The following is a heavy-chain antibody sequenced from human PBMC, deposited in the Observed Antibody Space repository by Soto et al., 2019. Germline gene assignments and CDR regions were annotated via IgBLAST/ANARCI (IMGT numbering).Heavy chain of an antibody. J-gene: IGHJ3*01. CDR3: AGENFGVIIHDAFDL. D-gene: IGHD2-8*01. V-gene: IGHV4-31*03. CDR2: IYDSETT. CDR1: GDSVSSGGYY. Sequence: QVQLQESGPGLVMPSQTLSLTCTVSGDSVSSGGYYWNWIRQHPGRGLEWLGYIYDSETTYYNPSLESRLSISVAASTNQFSLKVTSVTPADTAVYYCAGENFGVIIHDAFDLWGQGTMVTVSS.